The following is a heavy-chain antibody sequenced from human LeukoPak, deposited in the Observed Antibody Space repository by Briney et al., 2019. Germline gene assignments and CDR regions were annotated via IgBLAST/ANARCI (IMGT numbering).Heavy chain of an antibody. CDR3: ALLSGGTFDY. V-gene: IGHV3-53*01. CDR1: GFVVTANY. D-gene: IGHD2/OR15-2a*01. Sequence: PGGSLRLSCAGSGFVVTANYLAWARQAPGKGLEWVSTISIGGDTYYGDSVKGRSAISRDESTNTLSLHLDSLRVEDMGVYYCALLSGGTFDYWGLGTQVTVAS. J-gene: IGHJ4*02. CDR2: ISIGGDT.